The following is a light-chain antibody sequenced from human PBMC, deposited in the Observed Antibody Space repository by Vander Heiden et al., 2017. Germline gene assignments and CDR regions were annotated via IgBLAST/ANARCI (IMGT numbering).Light chain of an antibody. CDR2: DAS. V-gene: IGKV1-12*02. CDR1: QDISSW. CDR3: QQAHSFPFT. Sequence: IQMTQPPPSVSASVGDTVTITCRASQDISSWLAWYQQTPGRAPKLLIYDASRLQSVLPSRFSGSGSETDSTLTISSLQPEDFATYYCQQAHSFPFTFGPGTTVDIK. J-gene: IGKJ3*01.